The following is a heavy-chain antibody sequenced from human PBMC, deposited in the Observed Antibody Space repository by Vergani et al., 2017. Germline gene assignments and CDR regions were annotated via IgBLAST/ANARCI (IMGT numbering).Heavy chain of an antibody. D-gene: IGHD4-17*01. V-gene: IGHV1-46*03. J-gene: IGHJ4*02. CDR1: GYSFSNHY. CDR3: AKYVRDYNLGAVTYSTNFDY. CDR2: INPHNGGT. Sequence: QVQLVQSGAEVKKPGASVRVSCKASGYSFSNHYIHWVRQAPGQGLEWMGIINPHNGGTTYAQKFEGRVTMTEETSTNTIFLELSSLRSEDTAVYFCAKYVRDYNLGAVTYSTNFDYWGQGTLVTVSS.